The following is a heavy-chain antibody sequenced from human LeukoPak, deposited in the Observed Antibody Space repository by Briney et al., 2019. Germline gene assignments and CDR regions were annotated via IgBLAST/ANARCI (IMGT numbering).Heavy chain of an antibody. J-gene: IGHJ4*02. CDR3: AREGGGSYFY. D-gene: IGHD1-26*01. CDR1: GYTFTSYY. Sequence: SVKVSCKASGYTFTSYYMHWVRQAPGQGLEWMGGIIPIFGTANYAQKFQGRVTITADESTSTAYMELSSLRSEDTAVYYCAREGGGSYFYWGQGTLVTVSS. CDR2: IIPIFGTA. V-gene: IGHV1-69*13.